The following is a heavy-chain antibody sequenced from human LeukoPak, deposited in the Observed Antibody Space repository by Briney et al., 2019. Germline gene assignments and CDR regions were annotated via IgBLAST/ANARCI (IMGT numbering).Heavy chain of an antibody. J-gene: IGHJ4*02. CDR1: GGSISSYY. CDR3: ARSPSSSTEGYFDY. Sequence: SETLSLTCTVSGGSISSYYGSWIRQPAGKGLEWIGRVYTSGSTNYSPSLKSRVSMSVDTSKNQFSLKLTSVTAADTAVYFCARSPSSSTEGYFDYWGQGTLVTVSS. CDR2: VYTSGST. V-gene: IGHV4-4*07. D-gene: IGHD2/OR15-2a*01.